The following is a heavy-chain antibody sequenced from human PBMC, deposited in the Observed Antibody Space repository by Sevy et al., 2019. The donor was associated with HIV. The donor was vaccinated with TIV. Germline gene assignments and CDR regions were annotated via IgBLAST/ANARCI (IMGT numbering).Heavy chain of an antibody. V-gene: IGHV3-7*01. Sequence: GGSLRLSCAASGFTFSANWMNWVRQAPGKGLEGVANIKGDGSDKHYADSVEGRFTISRDNAKNLLYLQMNSLRVEDTAVYYCAHETFGRFESWGQGTLVTVSS. D-gene: IGHD3-16*01. J-gene: IGHJ4*02. CDR3: AHETFGRFES. CDR2: IKGDGSDK. CDR1: GFTFSANW.